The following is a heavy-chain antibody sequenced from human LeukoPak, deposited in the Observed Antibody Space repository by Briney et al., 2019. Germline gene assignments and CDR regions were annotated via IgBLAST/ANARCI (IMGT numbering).Heavy chain of an antibody. CDR1: GFTFNNHN. V-gene: IGHV3-48*01. CDR3: ARARRPKWERDGYTSKESAFDI. J-gene: IGHJ3*02. D-gene: IGHD5-24*01. CDR2: ISGSGDAI. Sequence: GESLRLSCVASGFTFNNHNMDWVRQAPGKGLEWISYISGSGDAIFYADSVQGRFTISRDNAKNSVYLQMNSLRAEDTAVYYCARARRPKWERDGYTSKESAFDIWGQGTMVTVS.